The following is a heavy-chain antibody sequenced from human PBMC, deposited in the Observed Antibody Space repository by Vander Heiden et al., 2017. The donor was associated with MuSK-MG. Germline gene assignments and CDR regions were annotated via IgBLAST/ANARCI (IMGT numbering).Heavy chain of an antibody. J-gene: IGHJ4*02. D-gene: IGHD6-19*01. V-gene: IGHV3-9*01. CDR2: ISWDSGSI. CDR3: AKGSAQVYSSDGVDY. Sequence: EVQLVESGGGLVQPGRSLRLSCAASGFTFDDYAMHWVRQAPGKGLEWVSGISWDSGSIAYAVFVKGRFTISRDNAKNSLFLQMNSLSAEDTALYYCAKGSAQVYSSDGVDYWGQGTLVTVS. CDR1: GFTFDDYA.